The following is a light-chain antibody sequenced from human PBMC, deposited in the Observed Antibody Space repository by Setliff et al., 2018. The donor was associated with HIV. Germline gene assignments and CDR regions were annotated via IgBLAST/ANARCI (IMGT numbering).Light chain of an antibody. J-gene: IGKJ5*01. V-gene: IGKV1-13*02. CDR3: QQFHTYPIT. CDR1: QGISSA. CDR2: DAS. Sequence: AIQLTQSPPSLSASVGDRVTITCRASQGISSALAWFQQKPGKAPKLLIYDASSLETGVPSRFSGSGSETDFTLTISSLQPEDFATYYCQQFHTYPITFGQGTRLEIK.